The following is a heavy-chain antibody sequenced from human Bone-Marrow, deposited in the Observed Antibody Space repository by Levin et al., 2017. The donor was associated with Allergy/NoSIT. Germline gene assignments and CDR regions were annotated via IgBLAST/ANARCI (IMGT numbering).Heavy chain of an antibody. CDR1: GFTFSAYS. Sequence: GGSLRLSCKASGFTFSAYSMTWVRQPPGEGLEWISYISSGRPIHYADSVKRRFTISRNNVKSSLYLEMNNLRADDTAVYYCAKVSYDSGSFFHLDHWGQGILVTVSS. CDR2: ISSGRPI. D-gene: IGHD3-10*01. CDR3: AKVSYDSGSFFHLDH. V-gene: IGHV3-48*01. J-gene: IGHJ4*02.